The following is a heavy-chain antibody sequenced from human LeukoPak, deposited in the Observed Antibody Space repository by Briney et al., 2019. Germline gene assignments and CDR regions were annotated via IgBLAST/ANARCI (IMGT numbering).Heavy chain of an antibody. D-gene: IGHD5-18*01. CDR2: VTGNGGST. CDR3: ARDRSYGSFDI. CDR1: GFTHDNYG. V-gene: IGHV3-20*01. J-gene: IGHJ3*02. Sequence: GGSLRFSCAAAGFTHDNYGMNWVRQAPAKGLEWISGVTGNGGSTGYADSVKGRFTISRDNAKNSLYLQLNSLRAEDAALYHCARDRSYGSFDIWGQGTMVTVSS.